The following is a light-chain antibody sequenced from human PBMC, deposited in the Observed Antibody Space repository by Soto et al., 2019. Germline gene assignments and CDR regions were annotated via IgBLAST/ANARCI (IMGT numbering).Light chain of an antibody. CDR2: GGS. CDR1: QSVSSSY. J-gene: IGKJ1*01. CDR3: HQYGSSPWT. Sequence: EIVLTQSPGTLSLSPGERATLSCRASQSVSSSYLGWYQQKPGQAPRLLIYGGSSRATGIPDRFSGSGSGTDFTLTISRLEPEDLAVYYCHQYGSSPWTFGQGTKVDIK. V-gene: IGKV3-20*01.